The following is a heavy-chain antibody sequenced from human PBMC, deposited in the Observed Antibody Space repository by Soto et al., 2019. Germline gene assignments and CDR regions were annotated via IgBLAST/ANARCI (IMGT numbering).Heavy chain of an antibody. CDR2: ISAYNGNT. D-gene: IGHD2-2*01. J-gene: IGHJ4*02. V-gene: IGHV1-18*01. CDR1: GYTFTSYG. CDR3: ARDPRSSYHRRFDY. Sequence: ASVKVSCKASGYTFTSYGIIWVRQAPGQGLEWMGWISAYNGNTNYAQKLQGRVTMTTDTSTSTAYMELRSLRSDDTAVYYCARDPRSSYHRRFDYWGQGTLVTVSS.